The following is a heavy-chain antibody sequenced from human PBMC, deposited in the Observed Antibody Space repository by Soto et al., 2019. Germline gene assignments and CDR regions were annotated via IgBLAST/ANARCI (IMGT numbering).Heavy chain of an antibody. J-gene: IGHJ4*02. CDR3: ANPIPKTGTTFGF. CDR1: GFTFSNFA. V-gene: IGHV3-23*01. D-gene: IGHD1-1*01. Sequence: QLLESGGGFVQPGGSLRLSCVASGFTFSNFAMAWVRQAPGEALEWVSAISGSGDDTFYADSMKGRFTISRDNSKDTLYLQINSLRAEDTAVYYCANPIPKTGTTFGFWGQGTLVTVSS. CDR2: ISGSGDDT.